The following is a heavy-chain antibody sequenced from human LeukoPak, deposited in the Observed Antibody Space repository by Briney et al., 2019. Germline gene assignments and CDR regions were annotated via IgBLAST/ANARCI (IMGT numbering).Heavy chain of an antibody. CDR3: VRDLGGRSGH. V-gene: IGHV3-74*01. D-gene: IGHD1-26*01. CDR1: VFTFSSNW. Sequence: GGSLRLSCAASVFTFSSNWMHWVRQAPGNGLVWVSRSNEDGSTTNYADSVKGRFTISRDNAKNTLYLQMNSLTAEDTAVYYCVRDLGGRSGHWGQGTLVTVSS. J-gene: IGHJ4*02. CDR2: SNEDGSTT.